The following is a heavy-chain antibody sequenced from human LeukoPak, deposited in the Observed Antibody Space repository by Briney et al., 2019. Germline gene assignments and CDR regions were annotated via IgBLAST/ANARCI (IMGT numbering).Heavy chain of an antibody. J-gene: IGHJ4*02. CDR1: GFTFSSYS. V-gene: IGHV3-48*01. Sequence: GGSLRLSCAASGFTFSSYSMNWVRQAPGKGLEWVSYISSSSSTIHYADSVKGRFTISRDNAKNSLYLQMNSLRAEDTGVYYCARDGYEFWSGYYHGAYFDYWGQGTLVTVSS. D-gene: IGHD3-3*01. CDR2: ISSSSSTI. CDR3: ARDGYEFWSGYYHGAYFDY.